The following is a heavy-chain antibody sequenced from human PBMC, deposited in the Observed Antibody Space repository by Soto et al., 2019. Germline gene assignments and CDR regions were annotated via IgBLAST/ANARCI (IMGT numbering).Heavy chain of an antibody. J-gene: IGHJ4*02. CDR1: GGSFSGYY. Sequence: SETLSLTCAVYGGSFSGYYWTWIRQPPGTGLEWIGEINHSGSTNYNPSLKSRVTISVDTSKNQFSLKLTSVTAADTAVYYCARDKITGLFDYWVQGTLVTVPQ. V-gene: IGHV4-34*01. D-gene: IGHD2-8*02. CDR3: ARDKITGLFDY. CDR2: INHSGST.